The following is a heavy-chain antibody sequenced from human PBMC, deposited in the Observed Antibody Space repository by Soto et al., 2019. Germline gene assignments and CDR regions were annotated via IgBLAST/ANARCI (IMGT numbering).Heavy chain of an antibody. D-gene: IGHD2-15*01. CDR2: ISYDGSNK. CDR3: VRESRGYCSGGSCYPHYFDY. Sequence: PGGSLRLSCAASGFTFSSYAMRWVRQAPGKGLEWVAVISYDGSNKYYADSVKGRFTISRDNSKNTLYLQMNSLRAEDTAAYYCVRESRGYCSGGSCYPHYFDYWGQGTLVTVSS. V-gene: IGHV3-30-3*01. J-gene: IGHJ4*02. CDR1: GFTFSSYA.